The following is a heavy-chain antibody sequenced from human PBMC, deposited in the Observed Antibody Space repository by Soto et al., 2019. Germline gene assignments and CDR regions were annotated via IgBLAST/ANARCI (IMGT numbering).Heavy chain of an antibody. Sequence: PSETLSLTCTVSGGSISSGGYYWNWIRQHPGKGLEWIGYIYYSGSTNYNPSLKSRVTISVDTSKNQFSLKLSSVTAADTAVYYCAGRDGYNFAEYFQHWGQGTLVTVSS. CDR1: GGSISSGGYY. V-gene: IGHV4-61*08. D-gene: IGHD5-12*01. CDR3: AGRDGYNFAEYFQH. CDR2: IYYSGST. J-gene: IGHJ1*01.